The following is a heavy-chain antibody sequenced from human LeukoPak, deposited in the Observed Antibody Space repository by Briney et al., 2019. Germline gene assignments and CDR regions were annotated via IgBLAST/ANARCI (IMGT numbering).Heavy chain of an antibody. D-gene: IGHD6-19*01. V-gene: IGHV3-23*01. CDR2: ISGSGGTT. J-gene: IGHJ4*02. CDR3: SPLGSGVDY. Sequence: GGSLRLSCAASGFTFSSYWMSWVRQAPGKGLEWVSVISGSGGTTYYTDSVKGRFTISRDNSKNTLYLQINSLRAEDTAVYYCSPLGSGVDYWGQGTLVTVSS. CDR1: GFTFSSYW.